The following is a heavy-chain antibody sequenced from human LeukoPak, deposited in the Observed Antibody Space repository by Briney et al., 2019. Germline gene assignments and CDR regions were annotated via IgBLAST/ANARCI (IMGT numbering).Heavy chain of an antibody. J-gene: IGHJ4*02. CDR2: ISSSSSYI. Sequence: PGGSLRLSCAASGFTFSSYSMNWVRQAPGKGLEWVSSISSSSSYIYYADSVKGRFTISRDNAKNSLYLQMNSLRAEDTPVYYCAPGASIAAAGTKGHYFDYWGQGTLVTVSS. D-gene: IGHD6-13*01. CDR1: GFTFSSYS. CDR3: APGASIAAAGTKGHYFDY. V-gene: IGHV3-21*01.